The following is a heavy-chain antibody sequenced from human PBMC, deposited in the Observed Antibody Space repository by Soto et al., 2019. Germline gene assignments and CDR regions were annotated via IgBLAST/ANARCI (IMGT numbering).Heavy chain of an antibody. CDR2: IYPGDSDT. D-gene: IGHD3-22*01. J-gene: IGHJ3*02. CDR1: GYSFTSYW. Sequence: PGESLKISCKGSGYSFTSYWIGWVRQMPGKGLEWMGIIYPGDSDTRYSPSFQGQVTISADKSISTAYLQWSSLKASDTAMYYCARLDSSGCYQSVAFDIWGQGTMVTVSS. CDR3: ARLDSSGCYQSVAFDI. V-gene: IGHV5-51*01.